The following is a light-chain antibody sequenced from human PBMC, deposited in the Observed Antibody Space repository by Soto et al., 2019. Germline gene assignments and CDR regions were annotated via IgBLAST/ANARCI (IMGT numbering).Light chain of an antibody. CDR1: ESIRTW. CDR2: DAS. CDR3: QQTYSNPQT. J-gene: IGKJ1*01. V-gene: IGKV1-5*01. Sequence: IQMTQSPSTLFASIGDRVPITCRASESIRTWLAWYQHKPGKAPKFLIYDASSLESGVPSRFSGRASGTDFTLTISSLQPEDFATYHCQQTYSNPQTFGQGTKVEIK.